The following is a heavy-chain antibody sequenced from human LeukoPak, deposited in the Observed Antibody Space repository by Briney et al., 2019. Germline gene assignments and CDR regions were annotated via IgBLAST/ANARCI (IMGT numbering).Heavy chain of an antibody. CDR1: GGSISSYY. Sequence: SETLSLTCTVSGGSISSYYWSWIRQPPGKGLEWIGYIYTSGSTNYNPSLKSRVTISVDTSKSQFSLKLSSVTAADTAVYYCARETVDIVAPRQGWFDPWGQGTLVTVSS. J-gene: IGHJ5*02. CDR2: IYTSGST. V-gene: IGHV4-4*09. D-gene: IGHD5-12*01. CDR3: ARETVDIVAPRQGWFDP.